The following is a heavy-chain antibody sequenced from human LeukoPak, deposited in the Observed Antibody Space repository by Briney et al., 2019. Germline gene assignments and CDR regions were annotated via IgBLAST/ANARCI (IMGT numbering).Heavy chain of an antibody. CDR1: GGSISSGDYY. CDR2: IYYSGST. Sequence: SETLSLTCTVSGGSISSGDYYWSWIRQPPGKGLEWIGYIYYSGSTYYNPSLKSRVTISVDTSKNQFSLKLSSVTAADTAVYYCASITMVRGATYFDYWGQGTLVTVSS. D-gene: IGHD3-10*01. CDR3: ASITMVRGATYFDY. J-gene: IGHJ4*02. V-gene: IGHV4-30-4*01.